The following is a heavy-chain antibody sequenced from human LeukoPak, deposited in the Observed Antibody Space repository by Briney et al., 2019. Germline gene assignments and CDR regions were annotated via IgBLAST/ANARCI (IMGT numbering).Heavy chain of an antibody. J-gene: IGHJ6*02. CDR2: IIPIFGTA. Sequence: GASVKVSCKASGGTFSSYAISWVRQAPGQGLEWMGGIIPIFGTANYAQKFQGRVTITADESTSTAYMELSSLRSEDTAVYYCARSLSGYVEYYYYYGMDVWGQGTTVTVPS. V-gene: IGHV1-69*13. CDR3: ARSLSGYVEYYYYYGMDV. CDR1: GGTFSSYA. D-gene: IGHD5-12*01.